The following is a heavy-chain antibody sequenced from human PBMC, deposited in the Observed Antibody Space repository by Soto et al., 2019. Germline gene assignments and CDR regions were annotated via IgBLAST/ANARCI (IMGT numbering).Heavy chain of an antibody. V-gene: IGHV4-61*01. D-gene: IGHD4-17*01. J-gene: IGHJ4*02. CDR1: GDSVSSENFY. CDR3: ARDDYVDHYFDY. Sequence: PSETLSLTCTVSGDSVSSENFYWSWIRQPPGKGLEWIGNIHYSGSTNYNPSLKSRVTISVDTSKNQFSLRLSSVTTADTAVYYCARDDYVDHYFDYWGQGALVTVSS. CDR2: IHYSGST.